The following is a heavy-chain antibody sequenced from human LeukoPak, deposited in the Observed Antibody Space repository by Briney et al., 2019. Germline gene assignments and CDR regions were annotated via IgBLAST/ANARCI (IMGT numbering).Heavy chain of an antibody. Sequence: SETLSLTCTVSGGSISSYSWSWIRQPPGKGLEWIGYIYYSGSTNYKPSLKSRVTISVDTSKNQFSLKLSSVTAADTAVYYCAKVAVLRYFDWPWYFDLWGRGTLVTVSS. J-gene: IGHJ2*01. CDR2: IYYSGST. D-gene: IGHD3-9*01. V-gene: IGHV4-59*01. CDR3: AKVAVLRYFDWPWYFDL. CDR1: GGSISSYS.